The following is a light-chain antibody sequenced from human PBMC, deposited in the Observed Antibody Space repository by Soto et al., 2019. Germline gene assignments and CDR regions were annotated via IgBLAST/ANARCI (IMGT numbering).Light chain of an antibody. V-gene: IGKV3-11*01. CDR2: GAS. Sequence: EIVMTQSPATLSVSPGERVARSCRASQSVSVDLAWYQQRPGQAPRLLIYGASTRATGIPARFSGSGSGTDFTLTISSLEPEDFAVYYCQQRSNWPWTFGQGTKVDIK. CDR3: QQRSNWPWT. J-gene: IGKJ1*01. CDR1: QSVSVD.